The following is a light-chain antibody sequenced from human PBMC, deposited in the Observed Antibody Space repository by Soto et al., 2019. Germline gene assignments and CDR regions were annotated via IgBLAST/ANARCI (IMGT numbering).Light chain of an antibody. CDR3: QQYSNWPPIT. V-gene: IGKV3-15*01. CDR2: DTS. CDR1: QSVSSK. Sequence: EIVLTQSPATMSVSPGERATLSCRASQSVSSKLAWYQQKPGQATRLLIYDTSTRATGIPARFSGSGSGTEFTLTISSLQSEDFAVYYCQQYSNWPPITFGQGTRLEIK. J-gene: IGKJ5*01.